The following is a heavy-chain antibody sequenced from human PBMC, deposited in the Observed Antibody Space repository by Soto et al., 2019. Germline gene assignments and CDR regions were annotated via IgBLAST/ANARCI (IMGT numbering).Heavy chain of an antibody. D-gene: IGHD2-15*01. CDR1: GFTFSSYV. V-gene: IGHV3-30-3*01. Sequence: QVQLVESGGGVVQPGRSLRLSCAASGFTFSSYVMHWVGQAPGKGLEWVAIISYDGNNQYYAASVKGRFTISRDNSKNTLDLQMNSLRAEDRAVYYCARAGCDGGSCYTLVGLRYGMDVWGQGTTVTVSS. CDR2: ISYDGNNQ. J-gene: IGHJ6*02. CDR3: ARAGCDGGSCYTLVGLRYGMDV.